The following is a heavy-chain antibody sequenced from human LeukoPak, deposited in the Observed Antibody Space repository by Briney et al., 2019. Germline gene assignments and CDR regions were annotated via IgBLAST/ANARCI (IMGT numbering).Heavy chain of an antibody. D-gene: IGHD6-6*01. Sequence: GGSLRLSCAASGFTFSSYEMNWVRQAPGKGLEWVSYISSSGSTIYYADSVKGRFTISRDNAKNSLYLQMNSLRAEDTAVYYCARDISSSYYYYMDVWGKGTTVTVSS. CDR2: ISSSGSTI. V-gene: IGHV3-48*03. CDR3: ARDISSSYYYYMDV. CDR1: GFTFSSYE. J-gene: IGHJ6*03.